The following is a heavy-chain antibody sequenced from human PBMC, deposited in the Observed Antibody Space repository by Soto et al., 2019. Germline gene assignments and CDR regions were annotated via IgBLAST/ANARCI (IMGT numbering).Heavy chain of an antibody. Sequence: GESLKISCRASGYTFTTYWIAWVRQMPGKGLEWMGIIYPDDSETRYSPSFQGQVTISADKSTNTAYLQWISLQASDSAMYYCARRRNTVGAPFDNWGQGTLVTVSS. V-gene: IGHV5-51*01. CDR3: ARRRNTVGAPFDN. CDR1: GYTFTTYW. CDR2: IYPDDSET. J-gene: IGHJ4*02. D-gene: IGHD1-26*01.